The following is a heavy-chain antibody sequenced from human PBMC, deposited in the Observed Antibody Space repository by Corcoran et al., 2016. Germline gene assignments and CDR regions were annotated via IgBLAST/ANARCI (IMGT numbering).Heavy chain of an antibody. CDR2: IKQDGSEK. Sequence: EVQLVESGGGLVQPGGSLRLSCAASEFSFSSYWMTWVRQAPGKGLEWVANIKQDGSEKYYVDSVKGRFTISRDNAKNSLYLQMNSLRAEDTAVYYCESEGAAADNWFDPWGQGTLVTVSS. D-gene: IGHD6-13*01. J-gene: IGHJ5*02. V-gene: IGHV3-7*03. CDR1: EFSFSSYW. CDR3: ESEGAAADNWFDP.